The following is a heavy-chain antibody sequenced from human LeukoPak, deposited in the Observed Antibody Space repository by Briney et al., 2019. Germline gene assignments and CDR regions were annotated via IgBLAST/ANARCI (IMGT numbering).Heavy chain of an antibody. CDR1: GFTFSSYD. D-gene: IGHD2-8*02. V-gene: IGHV3-64D*09. CDR2: ISINGGST. CDR3: VFSTGTGPFEYFQH. J-gene: IGHJ1*01. Sequence: GGSLRLSCSASGFTFSSYDMYWVRQAPGKGLEYVSAISINGGSTYYADSVKGRFTISRDNSKNTLYLQMSSLRAEDTAVYYCVFSTGTGPFEYFQHWGQGTLVTVSS.